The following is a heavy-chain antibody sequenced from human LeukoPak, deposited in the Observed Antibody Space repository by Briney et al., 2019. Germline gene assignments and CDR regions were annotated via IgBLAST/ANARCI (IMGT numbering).Heavy chain of an antibody. CDR1: GFTFSSYG. Sequence: GGSLRLSCAASGFTFSSYGMHWVRQAPGKGLEWVAVIWYDGSNKYYADSVQGRFTISRDNSKNTLYLQMNSLRAEDTAVYYCAKEGMSGSYLDYWGQGTLVTVSS. CDR2: IWYDGSNK. V-gene: IGHV3-33*06. J-gene: IGHJ4*02. D-gene: IGHD1-26*01. CDR3: AKEGMSGSYLDY.